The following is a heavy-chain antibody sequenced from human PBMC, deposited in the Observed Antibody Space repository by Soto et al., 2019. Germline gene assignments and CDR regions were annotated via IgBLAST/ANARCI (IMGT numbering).Heavy chain of an antibody. CDR3: ARRSYCSGGSCYHGMDV. CDR2: IDPSDSYT. V-gene: IGHV5-10-1*01. Sequence: PGESLKISCKGSGYSFTSYWISWVRQMPGKGLVWMGRIDPSDSYTNYSPSFQGHVTISADKSISTAYLQWSSLKASDTAMYYCARRSYCSGGSCYHGMDVWGQGTTVTVSS. D-gene: IGHD2-15*01. J-gene: IGHJ6*02. CDR1: GYSFTSYW.